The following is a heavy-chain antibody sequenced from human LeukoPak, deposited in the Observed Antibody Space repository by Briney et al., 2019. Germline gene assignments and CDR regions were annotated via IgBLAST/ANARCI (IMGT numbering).Heavy chain of an antibody. CDR2: ITAGNGNT. V-gene: IGHV1-3*01. Sequence: ASVKVSCKTSGYIFTTYTLHWVRQAPGQRLEWMGWITAGNGNTKYLQKFQGRVTVTRDTSASTAYMELTGLRFEDTAVYYCARRAMVRGAETLDYWGQGTLVSVSS. J-gene: IGHJ4*02. D-gene: IGHD3-10*01. CDR3: ARRAMVRGAETLDY. CDR1: GYIFTTYT.